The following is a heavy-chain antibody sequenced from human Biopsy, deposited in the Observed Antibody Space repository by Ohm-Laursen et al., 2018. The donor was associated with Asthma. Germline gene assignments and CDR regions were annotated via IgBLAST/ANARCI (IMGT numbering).Heavy chain of an antibody. CDR1: GFAVSRDY. Sequence: GSLRLSCAAPGFAVSRDYMFWVRQAPGKGLEWVSSISSSGASTYYADSVKGRFTISRDNSKNTLYLQMSSLRADDTAVYYCAKGGTYTTDRYAYWGQGSLVTVSS. D-gene: IGHD1-26*01. V-gene: IGHV3-23*01. CDR2: ISSSGAST. J-gene: IGHJ4*02. CDR3: AKGGTYTTDRYAY.